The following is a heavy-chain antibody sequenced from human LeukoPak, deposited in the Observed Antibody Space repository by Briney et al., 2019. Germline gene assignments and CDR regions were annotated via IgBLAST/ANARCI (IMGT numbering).Heavy chain of an antibody. J-gene: IGHJ4*02. V-gene: IGHV3-23*01. Sequence: GGSLRSSCTASGFTFSSYAMSWVRQAPGKGLGWVSAISGSGGSTYYPASVKGRFTTSRDTSKNTLLLQMNTLRAQSTPYYYCEKEAGLYSSSPFDYWGQGTLVTVSS. CDR3: EKEAGLYSSSPFDY. D-gene: IGHD6-13*01. CDR1: GFTFSSYA. CDR2: ISGSGGST.